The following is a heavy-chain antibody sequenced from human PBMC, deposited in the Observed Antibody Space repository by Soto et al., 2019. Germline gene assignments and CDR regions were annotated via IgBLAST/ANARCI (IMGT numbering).Heavy chain of an antibody. CDR3: ARDQGATIFGVVIITWFDP. V-gene: IGHV1-18*01. J-gene: IGHJ5*02. D-gene: IGHD3-3*01. CDR2: ISAYNGNT. CDR1: GYTFTSYG. Sequence: ASVKVSCKASGYTFTSYGISRVRQAPGQGLEWMGWISAYNGNTNYAQKLQGRVTMTTDTSTSTAYMELRSLRSDDTAVYYCARDQGATIFGVVIITWFDPWGQGTLVTVSS.